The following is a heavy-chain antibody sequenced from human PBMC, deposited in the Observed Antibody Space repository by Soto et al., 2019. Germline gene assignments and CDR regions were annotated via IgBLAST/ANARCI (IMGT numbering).Heavy chain of an antibody. D-gene: IGHD2-8*02. V-gene: IGHV1-18*01. CDR1: GDTFTTYG. CDR2: IGPYNGNT. Sequence: ASVKVSWKGSGDTFTTYGISWVRQAPGQGLEWMGWIGPYNGNTKYAQKFQDRVTMTTDTSTRTAYMELRSLTSDDSAVYYFAREYCTDFTCYEVDFWGQGTLVTV. CDR3: AREYCTDFTCYEVDF. J-gene: IGHJ5*01.